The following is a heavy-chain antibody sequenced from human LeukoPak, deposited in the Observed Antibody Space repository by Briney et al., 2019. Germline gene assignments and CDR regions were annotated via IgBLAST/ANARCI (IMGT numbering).Heavy chain of an antibody. D-gene: IGHD1-26*01. Sequence: GGSLRLTCAASGFNFSSYSMHWVCQAPGKGLEWVSSITSSSSYIYYADSVKGRFTISRDNAKNALDLQMNGVRAEDTAVYYCAKDTYSGSYWGQGTLVTVSS. CDR3: AKDTYSGSY. CDR1: GFNFSSYS. V-gene: IGHV3-21*01. J-gene: IGHJ4*02. CDR2: ITSSSSYI.